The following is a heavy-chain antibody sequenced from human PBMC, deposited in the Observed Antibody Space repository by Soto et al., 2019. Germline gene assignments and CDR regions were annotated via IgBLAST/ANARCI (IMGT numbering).Heavy chain of an antibody. CDR1: GFTFSSYG. Sequence: PGGSLRLSCAASGFTFSSYGMNWVRQAPGKGLEWVSFISSSSSSTTHYADSVKGRFTISRDNAKNSLYLQMNSLRAEDTAVYYCARDLAVAGPFDYWGQGTLVTAPQ. V-gene: IGHV3-48*01. J-gene: IGHJ4*02. CDR3: ARDLAVAGPFDY. D-gene: IGHD6-19*01. CDR2: ISSSSSSTT.